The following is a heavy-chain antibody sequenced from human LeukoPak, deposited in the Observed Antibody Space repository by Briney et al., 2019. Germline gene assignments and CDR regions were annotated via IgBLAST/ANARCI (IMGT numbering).Heavy chain of an antibody. CDR1: GGSISSSSYY. J-gene: IGHJ3*02. V-gene: IGHV4-39*07. CDR3: ARGGLQDDAFHI. Sequence: SETLSLTCTVSGGSISSSSYYWGWIRQPPGKGLEWIGSIYYSGSTYYNPSLKSRVNISVDTSKNQFSLKLRSLTAADTAVYYCARGGLQDDAFHIWGQGTMVTVSS. CDR2: IYYSGST. D-gene: IGHD5-18*01.